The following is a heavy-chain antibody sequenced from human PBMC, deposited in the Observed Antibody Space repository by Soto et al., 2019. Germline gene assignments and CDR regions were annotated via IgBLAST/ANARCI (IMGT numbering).Heavy chain of an antibody. CDR1: GGTFSSYA. D-gene: IGHD2-2*01. CDR3: ARDSDCSSTICDGEPYYYYGMDV. J-gene: IGHJ6*02. CDR2: IIPIFGTA. V-gene: IGHV1-69*01. Sequence: QVQLVQSGAEVKKPGSSVKVSCKASGGTFSSYAISWVRQAPGQGLEWMGGIIPIFGTANYAQKFQGRVTITADESTSTVYMELSILRSEDTAVYYCARDSDCSSTICDGEPYYYYGMDVWGQGTTLTVSS.